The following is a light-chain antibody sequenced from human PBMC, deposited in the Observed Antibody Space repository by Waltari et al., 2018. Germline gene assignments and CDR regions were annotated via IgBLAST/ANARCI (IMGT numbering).Light chain of an antibody. CDR1: DLASQT. CDR2: AET. V-gene: IGLV3-21*02. CDR3: QVWEDSSDHPGV. J-gene: IGLJ3*02. Sequence: YGLTHPPSVSVAPGETASISCGGNDLASQTVHWYQQRPGQAPVLVVDAETDRPSGIPERFSGSNSGNTATLTITRVEAGDEADYYCQVWEDSSDHPGVFGGGTKLTVL.